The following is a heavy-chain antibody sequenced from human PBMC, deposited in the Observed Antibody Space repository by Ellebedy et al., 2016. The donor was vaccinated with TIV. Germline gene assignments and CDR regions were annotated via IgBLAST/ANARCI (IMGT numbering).Heavy chain of an antibody. CDR2: SSYTGST. CDR1: GGSLSGHY. D-gene: IGHD2-8*01. Sequence: MPSETLSLTCTVSGGSLSGHYWSWIRQPPGKELQWIGFSSYTGSTNYNPSLKSRVTISVDRSKNQVSLRLTSVTAADTAVYYCARHKEGYCTNGVCSYFDYWGQGTLVTVSS. J-gene: IGHJ4*02. CDR3: ARHKEGYCTNGVCSYFDY. V-gene: IGHV4-59*08.